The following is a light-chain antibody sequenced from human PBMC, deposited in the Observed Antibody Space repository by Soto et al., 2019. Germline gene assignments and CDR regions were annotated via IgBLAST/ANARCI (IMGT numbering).Light chain of an antibody. CDR3: IQETNSPFHT. CDR1: QSLVFRDGNTY. V-gene: IGKV2-30*01. Sequence: DVVMTQSPLSLPVTLGQPASISCRSSQSLVFRDGNTYLNWFQQRPGQTARRLIYKVSTRDSGAPHRWSGSGAATNSILMTTRGEAEDVVVYYYIQETNSPFHTFGQGTRVEIK. J-gene: IGKJ2*01. CDR2: KVS.